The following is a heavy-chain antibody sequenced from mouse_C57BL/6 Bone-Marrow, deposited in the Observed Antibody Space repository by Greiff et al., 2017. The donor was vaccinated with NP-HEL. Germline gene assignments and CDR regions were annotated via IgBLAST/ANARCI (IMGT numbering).Heavy chain of an antibody. J-gene: IGHJ4*01. CDR1: GFTFSDFY. CDR3: ARDAPSYYDYDGYAMDY. V-gene: IGHV7-1*01. CDR2: SRNKANDYTT. D-gene: IGHD2-4*01. Sequence: EVNVVESGGGLVQSGRSLRLSCATSGFTFSDFYMEWVRQAPGKGLEWIAASRNKANDYTTEYSASVKGRFIVSRDTSQSILYLQMNALRAEDTAIYYCARDAPSYYDYDGYAMDYWGQGTSVTVSS.